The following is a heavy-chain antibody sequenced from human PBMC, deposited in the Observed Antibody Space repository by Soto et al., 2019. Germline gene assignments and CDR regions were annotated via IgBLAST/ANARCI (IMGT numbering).Heavy chain of an antibody. V-gene: IGHV1-69*06. D-gene: IGHD3-22*01. CDR1: GGTFSSYA. Sequence: ASVKVSCKASGGTFSSYAISWVRQAPGQGLEWMGGIIPIFGTANYAQKFQGRVTITADKSTSTAYMELSSLRSEDTAVYYCARRGSGGYRYWYFDLWGRGTLVTVSS. J-gene: IGHJ2*01. CDR3: ARRGSGGYRYWYFDL. CDR2: IIPIFGTA.